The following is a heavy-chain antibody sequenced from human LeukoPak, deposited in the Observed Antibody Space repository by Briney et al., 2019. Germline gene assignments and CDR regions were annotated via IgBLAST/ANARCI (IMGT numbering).Heavy chain of an antibody. D-gene: IGHD2-2*01. J-gene: IGHJ5*02. V-gene: IGHV3-74*01. CDR2: ISSDGIST. CDR1: GFTFSSNW. CDR3: ASFLCPTCS. Sequence: GGSLRLSCAASGFTFSSNWMHWARQAPGSGLVWVSRISSDGISTTYADSVKGRFTTSRDNAKNTLYLQMNSLRVEDTAVYYCASFLCPTCSWGQGTLVTVSS.